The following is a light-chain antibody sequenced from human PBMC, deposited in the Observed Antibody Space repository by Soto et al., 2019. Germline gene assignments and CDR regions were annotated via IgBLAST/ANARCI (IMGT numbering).Light chain of an antibody. Sequence: DIHMTQSPSTLSASVGDRVTITCRASQSISSWLAWYQQKPGKAPKVLIYKASSLESGVPSRFSGSGSGTEFTLTISSLQPDDFATYYCQQYNSYSRTFVQGTKLEIK. CDR1: QSISSW. CDR3: QQYNSYSRT. CDR2: KAS. J-gene: IGKJ2*01. V-gene: IGKV1-5*03.